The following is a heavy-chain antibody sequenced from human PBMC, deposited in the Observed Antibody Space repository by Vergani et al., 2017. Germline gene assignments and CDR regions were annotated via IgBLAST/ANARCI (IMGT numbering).Heavy chain of an antibody. J-gene: IGHJ3*02. D-gene: IGHD1-26*01. V-gene: IGHV1-69*04. CDR3: ARGGELHDAFDI. CDR1: GGTFSSYT. CDR2: IIPILGIA. Sequence: QVQLVQSGAEVKKPGSSVKVSCKASGGTFSSYTISWVRQAPGQGLEWMGRIIPILGIANYAQKFQGRVTITADKSTSTGYMELSSLRSEDTAVYYCARGGELHDAFDIWGQGTMVTVSS.